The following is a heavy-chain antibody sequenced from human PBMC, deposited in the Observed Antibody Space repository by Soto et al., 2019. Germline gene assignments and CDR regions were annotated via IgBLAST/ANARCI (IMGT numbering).Heavy chain of an antibody. D-gene: IGHD5-12*01. CDR1: GFTFSNYW. V-gene: IGHV3-74*01. CDR2: INSAGTRT. Sequence: EVQLVESGGGLVQPGGSLRLSCVASGFTFSNYWMHWVRQAPGKGMVWVSRINSAGTRTNYADSVKGRFTVSRDNAKNPLFLQMDSLRVEDTALFYCVRAAYSGYDSWGQGTLVTVTS. J-gene: IGHJ4*02. CDR3: VRAAYSGYDS.